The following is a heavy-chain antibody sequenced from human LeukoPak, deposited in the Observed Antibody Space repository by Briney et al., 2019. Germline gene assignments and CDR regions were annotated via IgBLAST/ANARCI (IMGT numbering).Heavy chain of an antibody. V-gene: IGHV4-61*09. J-gene: IGHJ6*03. CDR2: IYTSGST. Sequence: SETLSLTCTVSGGSISSGSYYWSWIRQPAGKGLEWIGHIYTSGSTNYNPSLKSRVAISVDTSKNQFSLKLSSVTAADTAVYYCARGYCSGGSCYSYYYYNYMDVWGKGTTVTVSS. D-gene: IGHD2-15*01. CDR3: ARGYCSGGSCYSYYYYNYMDV. CDR1: GGSISSGSYY.